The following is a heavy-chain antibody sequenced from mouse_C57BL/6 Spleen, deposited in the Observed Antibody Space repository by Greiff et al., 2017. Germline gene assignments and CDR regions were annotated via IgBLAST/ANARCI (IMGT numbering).Heavy chain of an antibody. CDR1: GFNIKDDY. J-gene: IGHJ3*01. Sequence: EVQLQQSGAELVRPGASVKLSCTASGFNIKDDYMHWVKQRPEQGLEWIGWIDPENGDTEYASKFQGKATITAYTSSNTAYLQLSSLTSEDTAVYYCTKMSDYDPFAYWGQGTLVTVSA. V-gene: IGHV14-4*01. CDR2: IDPENGDT. CDR3: TKMSDYDPFAY. D-gene: IGHD2-4*01.